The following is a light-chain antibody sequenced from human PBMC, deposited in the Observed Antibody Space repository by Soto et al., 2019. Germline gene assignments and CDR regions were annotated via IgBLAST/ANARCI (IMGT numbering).Light chain of an antibody. CDR3: QQYRSWPRT. CDR2: GAS. J-gene: IGKJ1*01. V-gene: IGKV3-15*01. Sequence: EVVMTQSPATLSVSPGERVTLSCRASQSVRSNLAWYQQKPGQSPRLLIYGASTRATGIPARFSGSGSGTEFTLTISSLQSEDFAVYYCQQYRSWPRTFGQGSRVEIK. CDR1: QSVRSN.